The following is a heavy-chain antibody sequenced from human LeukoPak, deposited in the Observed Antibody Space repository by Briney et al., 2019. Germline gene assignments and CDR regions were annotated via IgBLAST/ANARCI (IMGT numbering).Heavy chain of an antibody. CDR2: ISSSGSTI. V-gene: IGHV3-48*03. J-gene: IGHJ6*04. CDR3: AELGITMIGGV. D-gene: IGHD3-10*02. Sequence: GGSLRLSCAASEFDVSTYEMNWVRQAPGKGLEWVSYISSSGSTIYYADSVKGRFTISRDNAKNSLYLQMDSLRAEDTAVYYCAELGITMIGGVWGKGTTVTISS. CDR1: EFDVSTYE.